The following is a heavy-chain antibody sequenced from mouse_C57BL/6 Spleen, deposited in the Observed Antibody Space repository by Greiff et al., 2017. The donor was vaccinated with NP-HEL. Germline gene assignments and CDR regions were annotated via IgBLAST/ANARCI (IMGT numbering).Heavy chain of an antibody. Sequence: VQLQQPGAELVRPGTSVKLSCKASGYTFTSYWMHWVKQRPGQGLEWIGVIDPYDSYTNYNQKFKGKATLTVDSSSSTAYMQLSSLTSEDSAVYYYARKTATLDYAMDYWGQGTSVTVSS. CDR1: GYTFTSYW. J-gene: IGHJ4*01. CDR3: ARKTATLDYAMDY. V-gene: IGHV1-59*01. D-gene: IGHD4-1*01. CDR2: IDPYDSYT.